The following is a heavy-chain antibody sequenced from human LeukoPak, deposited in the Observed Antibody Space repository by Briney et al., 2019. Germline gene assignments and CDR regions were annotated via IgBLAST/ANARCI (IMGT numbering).Heavy chain of an antibody. CDR2: IKQDGSEK. CDR3: AKSGHQWLGYPGFHY. Sequence: GGSLRLSCAASGFTLSSYAMSWVRQAPGKGLEWVANIKQDGSEKYYVDSVKGRFTISRDNAKKSLYLQMNSLRADDTAVYYCAKSGHQWLGYPGFHYWGQGTLVTVSS. V-gene: IGHV3-7*01. CDR1: GFTLSSYA. D-gene: IGHD6-19*01. J-gene: IGHJ4*02.